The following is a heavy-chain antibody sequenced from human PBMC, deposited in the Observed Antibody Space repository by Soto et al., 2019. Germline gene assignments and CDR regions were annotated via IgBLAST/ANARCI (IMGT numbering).Heavy chain of an antibody. Sequence: GGSLRLSCAASGFTFDDYTMHWVRQAPGKGLEWVSLISWDGGSTYYADSVKGRFTISRDNSKNSLYLQMNSLRTEDTALYYCAKGRRDYYDSSGSRYYYYYYGMDVWGQGTTVTVSS. D-gene: IGHD3-22*01. CDR3: AKGRRDYYDSSGSRYYYYYYGMDV. V-gene: IGHV3-43*01. J-gene: IGHJ6*02. CDR2: ISWDGGST. CDR1: GFTFDDYT.